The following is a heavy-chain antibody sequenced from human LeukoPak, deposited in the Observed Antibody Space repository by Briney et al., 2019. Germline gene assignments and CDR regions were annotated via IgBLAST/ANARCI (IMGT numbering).Heavy chain of an antibody. CDR2: ISWNSGSI. J-gene: IGHJ3*02. V-gene: IGHV3-9*01. Sequence: GGCLRLSCAASGFTFDDYAMHWVRQAPGKGLEWVSGISWNSGSIGYADSVKGRFTISRDNAKNSLYLQMNSLRAEDTALYYCAKANDKAFDIWGQGTMVTVSS. CDR3: AKANDKAFDI. D-gene: IGHD3-22*01. CDR1: GFTFDDYA.